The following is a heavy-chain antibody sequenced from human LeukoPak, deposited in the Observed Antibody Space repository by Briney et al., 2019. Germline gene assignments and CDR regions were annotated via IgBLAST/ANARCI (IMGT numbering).Heavy chain of an antibody. Sequence: PGGSLRLSCAASGFTFSSYGMHWVRQAPGKGLEWVAVISYDGSNKYYADSVKGRFTISRDNSKNSLYLQMNSLRAEDTAVYYCARDLYHGAYWGQGTLVTVSS. CDR2: ISYDGSNK. D-gene: IGHD2-2*01. J-gene: IGHJ4*02. V-gene: IGHV3-30*03. CDR1: GFTFSSYG. CDR3: ARDLYHGAY.